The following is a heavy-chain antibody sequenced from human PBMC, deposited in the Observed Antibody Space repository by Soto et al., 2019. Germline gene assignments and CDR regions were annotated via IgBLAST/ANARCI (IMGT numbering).Heavy chain of an antibody. CDR2: IYYSGST. Sequence: QVQLQESGPGLVKPSETLSLTCTVSGGSISSYYWSWIRQPPGKGLEWIGYIYYSGSTNYNPSLKSRITRSVDTSKNQFSLKLSSVPAADTAVYYCARDRRGYDILTGYRYNWCDPWGQGTLVTVSS. D-gene: IGHD3-9*01. V-gene: IGHV4-59*01. CDR1: GGSISSYY. J-gene: IGHJ5*02. CDR3: ARDRRGYDILTGYRYNWCDP.